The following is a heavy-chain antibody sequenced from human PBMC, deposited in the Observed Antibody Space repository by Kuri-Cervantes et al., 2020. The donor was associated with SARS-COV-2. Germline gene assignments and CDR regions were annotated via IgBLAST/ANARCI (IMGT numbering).Heavy chain of an antibody. J-gene: IGHJ6*02. CDR3: ARVRKQQLVGNYGMDV. CDR2: IYYSGST. V-gene: IGHV4-59*08. Sequence: CNVSGGSNSSYYWRWIRQPPGTGLGWIGYIYYSGSTNYNPSLKSRVTISVDTSKNQFSLKLSSVTAADTAVYYCARVRKQQLVGNYGMDVWGQGTTVTVSS. D-gene: IGHD6-13*01. CDR1: GGSNSSYY.